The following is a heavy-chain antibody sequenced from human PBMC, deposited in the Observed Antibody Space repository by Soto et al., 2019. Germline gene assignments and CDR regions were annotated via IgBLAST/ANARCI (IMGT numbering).Heavy chain of an antibody. CDR1: GYTFTGYY. CDR2: INPHSGGT. Sequence: ASVKVSCKTSGYTFTGYYIYWVRQAPGQGLEWMGWINPHSGGTDSSQKFQGRVTMTRDTSISTAYMELSRLRSDETAVYYCAGTSCSSTTCPTTYWGQGTLVTVSS. J-gene: IGHJ4*02. V-gene: IGHV1-2*02. D-gene: IGHD2-2*01. CDR3: AGTSCSSTTCPTTY.